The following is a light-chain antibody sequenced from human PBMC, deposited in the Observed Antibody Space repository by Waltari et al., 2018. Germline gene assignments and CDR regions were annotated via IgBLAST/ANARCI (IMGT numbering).Light chain of an antibody. CDR1: STNIGVNP. V-gene: IGLV1-44*01. CDR3: AAWDDRLNGIL. Sequence: QSVMTQPPSVSGPPGQRVTIYCAGSSTNIGVNPVNWYQQVPGTAPKVLIYKNNGRPSGVPDRFSGSTSGTSASLAISGLQSEDEAEYYCAAWDDRLNGILFGGGTKLTVL. CDR2: KNN. J-gene: IGLJ3*02.